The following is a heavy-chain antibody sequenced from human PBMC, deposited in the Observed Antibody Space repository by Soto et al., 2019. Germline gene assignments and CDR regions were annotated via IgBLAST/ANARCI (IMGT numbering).Heavy chain of an antibody. CDR3: ARGLMVRGVIPLTDY. CDR1: GGSISSGGYY. J-gene: IGHJ4*02. D-gene: IGHD3-10*01. Sequence: SETLSLTCTVSGGSISSGGYYWSWIRQHPGKGLEWIGYIYYSGSTYYNPSLKSRVTISVDTSKNQFSLKLSSVTAADTAVYYCARGLMVRGVIPLTDYWGQGTLVTVSS. V-gene: IGHV4-31*03. CDR2: IYYSGST.